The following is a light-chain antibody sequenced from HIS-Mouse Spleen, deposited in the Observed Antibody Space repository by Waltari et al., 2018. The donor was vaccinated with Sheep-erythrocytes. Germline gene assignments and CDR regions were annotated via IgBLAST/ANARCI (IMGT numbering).Light chain of an antibody. Sequence: QSALTQPRSVSGSPGQSVTISCTGTSSDVGGYNYVSWYQQHPGKAPKLMIYDVSPRPSGVPELFSGSKSGHTASLTISGLQAEDEADYYCCSYAGSYNHVFATGTKVTVL. CDR3: CSYAGSYNHV. J-gene: IGLJ1*01. CDR1: SSDVGGYNY. V-gene: IGLV2-11*01. CDR2: DVS.